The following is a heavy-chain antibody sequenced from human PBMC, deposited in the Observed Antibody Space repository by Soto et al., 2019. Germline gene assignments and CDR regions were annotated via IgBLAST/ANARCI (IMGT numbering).Heavy chain of an antibody. J-gene: IGHJ4*02. CDR3: APAAGYYRGRQFDY. Sequence: VSGPTLVNPTQTLTLTCTFSGFSLGTTGMRVSWIRQPPGKALEWLARIDWDDDKFYSTSLKTRLTISKDTSKNQVVLRMTNIDPADTATYYWAPAAGYYRGRQFDYWGQGTLVTVAS. V-gene: IGHV2-70*04. D-gene: IGHD3-10*01. CDR2: IDWDDDK. CDR1: GFSLGTTGMR.